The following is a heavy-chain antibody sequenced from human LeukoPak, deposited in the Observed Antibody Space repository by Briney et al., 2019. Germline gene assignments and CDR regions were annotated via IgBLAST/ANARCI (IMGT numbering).Heavy chain of an antibody. V-gene: IGHV3-23*01. CDR3: ARGPSGYHNT. Sequence: PGGSLRLSCAASGLTFSSYGMIWVRQAPGKGLEWVSAISGSGGSTYYADSVKGRFTISRDNSKNTLYLQMNSLRAEDTAVYYCARGPSGYHNTGGQGTLVTVSS. D-gene: IGHD5-12*01. J-gene: IGHJ4*02. CDR1: GLTFSSYG. CDR2: ISGSGGST.